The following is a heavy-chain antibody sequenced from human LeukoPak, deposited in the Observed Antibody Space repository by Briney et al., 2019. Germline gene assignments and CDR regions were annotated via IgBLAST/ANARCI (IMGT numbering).Heavy chain of an antibody. CDR2: IGPNGAST. V-gene: IGHV3-64D*06. CDR3: VKDLTGTWSFDY. J-gene: IGHJ4*02. Sequence: GGSLRLSCSTSGFTFSNHFMHWVRQAPGKGLEYVSSIGPNGASTLYADSVKGRFTISRDNSKNALCLQLTSLRLEDTALYYCVKDLTGTWSFDYWGQGTLVTASS. D-gene: IGHD3-9*01. CDR1: GFTFSNHF.